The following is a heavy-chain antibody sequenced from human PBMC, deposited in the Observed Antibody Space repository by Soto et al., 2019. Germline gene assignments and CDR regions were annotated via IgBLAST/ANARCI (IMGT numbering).Heavy chain of an antibody. Sequence: EVQLLESGGGLVQPGGSLRLSCAASGFTFSTYAMSWVRQAPGKGLEWVSSISESGGSPFYADSVKGRFTVSRDNSKNTLYLQMNSLGGEDTAIYYCAKHTYGDYRNYWYFDFWGRGTLVTVSS. CDR1: GFTFSTYA. CDR3: AKHTYGDYRNYWYFDF. CDR2: ISESGGSP. D-gene: IGHD4-17*01. V-gene: IGHV3-23*01. J-gene: IGHJ2*01.